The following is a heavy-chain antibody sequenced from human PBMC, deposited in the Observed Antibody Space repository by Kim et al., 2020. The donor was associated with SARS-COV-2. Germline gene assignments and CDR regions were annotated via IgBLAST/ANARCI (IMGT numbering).Heavy chain of an antibody. Sequence: KYNGDRGKGRFTISRDNAKTSLYLQMNSLRAEDTAVYYCARDWLGRFDYWGQGTLVTVSS. CDR2: K. D-gene: IGHD6-19*01. J-gene: IGHJ4*02. V-gene: IGHV3-48*03. CDR3: ARDWLGRFDY.